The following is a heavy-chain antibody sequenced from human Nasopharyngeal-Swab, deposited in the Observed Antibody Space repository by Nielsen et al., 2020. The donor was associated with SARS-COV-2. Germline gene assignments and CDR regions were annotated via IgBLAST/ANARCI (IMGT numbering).Heavy chain of an antibody. Sequence: WIRQPPGKGLEWIGYIYYSGSTYYNPSLKSRVTISVDTSKNQFSLKLSSVTAADTAVYHCARDLIYYYGSGSYGAPHYYYYGMDVWGQGTTVTVSS. D-gene: IGHD3-10*01. J-gene: IGHJ6*02. CDR2: IYYSGST. CDR3: ARDLIYYYGSGSYGAPHYYYYGMDV. V-gene: IGHV4-31*02.